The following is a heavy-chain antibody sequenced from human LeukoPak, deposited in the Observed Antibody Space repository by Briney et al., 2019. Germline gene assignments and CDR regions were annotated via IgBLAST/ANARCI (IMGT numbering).Heavy chain of an antibody. CDR1: GFTFSSYW. CDR2: IKQDGSEK. J-gene: IGHJ6*02. CDR3: ARDGAAGGMDV. V-gene: IGHV3-7*01. Sequence: GGSLRPSCAASGFTFSSYWMSWARQAPGKGLEWVANIKQDGSEKYYVDSVKGRFTISRDNAKNSLYLQMNSLRAEDTAVYYCARDGAAGGMDVWGQGTTVTVSS. D-gene: IGHD2-15*01.